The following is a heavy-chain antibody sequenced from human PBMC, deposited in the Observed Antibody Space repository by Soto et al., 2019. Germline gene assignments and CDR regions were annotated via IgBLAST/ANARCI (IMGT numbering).Heavy chain of an antibody. Sequence: EVQLVESGGGLVQPGGSLRLSCEASGFTFRNYDMHWGRQGTGKGLEWVSGISAAGDPDYADSVEGRFTISRENAQNSFFLQMNSLRGGDTAVYYCARTDRDFYGLEVWGQGTTVIVYS. CDR3: ARTDRDFYGLEV. J-gene: IGHJ6*02. CDR1: GFTFRNYD. CDR2: ISAAGDP. V-gene: IGHV3-13*05.